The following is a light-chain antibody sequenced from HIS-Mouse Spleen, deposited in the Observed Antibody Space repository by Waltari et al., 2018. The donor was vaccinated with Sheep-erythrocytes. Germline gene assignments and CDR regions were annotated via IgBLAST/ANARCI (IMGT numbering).Light chain of an antibody. J-gene: IGLJ3*02. CDR2: EGS. Sequence: QSALTQPASVSGSPGQSITISCTGTSSDVGSYNLVSWYQQHPGNAPKLMIYEGSKRPSGVSNRVSCSKSGNTASLTISGLQAEDEADYYCCSYAGSSTPWVFGGGTKLTVL. V-gene: IGLV2-23*01. CDR1: SSDVGSYNL. CDR3: CSYAGSSTPWV.